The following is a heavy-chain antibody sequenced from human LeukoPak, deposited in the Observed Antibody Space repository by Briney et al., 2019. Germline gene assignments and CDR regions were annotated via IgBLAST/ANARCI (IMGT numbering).Heavy chain of an antibody. J-gene: IGHJ6*02. CDR1: GGSISSYY. Sequence: PSETLSLTCTVSGGSISSYYWSWIRQPPGKGLEWIGYIYYSGSTNYNPSLKSRVTISVDTSKNQFSLKLSSVTAADPAVYYCARLTSYYGMAVWGQGTTVTVSS. CDR3: ARLTSYYGMAV. CDR2: IYYSGST. V-gene: IGHV4-59*08.